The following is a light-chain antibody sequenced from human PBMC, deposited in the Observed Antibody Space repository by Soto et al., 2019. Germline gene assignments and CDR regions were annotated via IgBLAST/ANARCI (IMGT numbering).Light chain of an antibody. V-gene: IGLV2-14*03. CDR1: SSDVGTYNY. J-gene: IGLJ1*01. CDR3: SSFTSTYTYV. Sequence: QSVLTQSASVSGSPGQSITISCTGTSSDVGTYNYVSWYQQHPGRAPKLLIYDVSNRPSGVSNRFSGSKSGNTASPTISGLQAEDEADYYCSSFTSTYTYVFGTGTKDTVL. CDR2: DVS.